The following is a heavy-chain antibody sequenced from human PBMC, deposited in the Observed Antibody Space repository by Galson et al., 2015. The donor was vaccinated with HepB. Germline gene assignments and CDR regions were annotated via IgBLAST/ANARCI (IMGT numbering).Heavy chain of an antibody. Sequence: TCTVSGGSISSYYWNWIRQPPGKGLEWIGYIYYSGNTNYNPSLKSRVTISVDTSKNQFSLKLSSVTAADTAVYYCARDPDYGAHYFDYWGQGTLVTVSS. CDR3: ARDPDYGAHYFDY. D-gene: IGHD3-16*01. CDR2: IYYSGNT. J-gene: IGHJ4*02. CDR1: GGSISSYY. V-gene: IGHV4-59*01.